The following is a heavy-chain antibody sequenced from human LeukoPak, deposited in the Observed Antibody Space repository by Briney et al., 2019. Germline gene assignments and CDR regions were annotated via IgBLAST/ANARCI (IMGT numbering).Heavy chain of an antibody. CDR1: GGSFSGYY. CDR3: ARDNYDSSGYYY. J-gene: IGHJ4*02. D-gene: IGHD3-22*01. CDR2: INHSGST. Sequence: SETLSLTCAVYGGSFSGYYWSWIRQPPGKGLEWIGEINHSGSTNYNPSLKSRVTISVDTSKNQCSLKLSSVTAADTAVYYCARDNYDSSGYYYWGQGTLVTVSS. V-gene: IGHV4-34*01.